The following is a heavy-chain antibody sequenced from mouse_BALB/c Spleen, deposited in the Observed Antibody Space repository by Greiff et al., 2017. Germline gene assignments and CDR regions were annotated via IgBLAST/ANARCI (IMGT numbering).Heavy chain of an antibody. V-gene: IGHV5-15*02. CDR3: ARGRAMDY. J-gene: IGHJ4*01. CDR2: ISNLAYSI. Sequence: EVKLVESGGGLVQPGGSRKLSCAASGFTFSDYGMAWVRQAPGKGPEWVAFISNLAYSIYYADTVTGRFTISRENAKNTLYLEMSSLRSEDTAMYYCARGRAMDYWGQGTSVTVSS. CDR1: GFTFSDYG.